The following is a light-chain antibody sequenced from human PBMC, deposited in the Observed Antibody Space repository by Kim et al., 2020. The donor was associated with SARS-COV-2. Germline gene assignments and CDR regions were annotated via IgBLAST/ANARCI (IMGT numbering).Light chain of an antibody. CDR1: NSNIGAGFD. CDR3: QSYDSSLSAL. V-gene: IGLV1-40*01. CDR2: SNT. Sequence: GQRVTISCTGSNSNIGAGFDVHWYQQFPGTAPKLLIYSNTNRPSGVPDRFSGSKSGTSASLVVTGLQAEDEADYYCQSYDSSLSALFGGGTQLTVL. J-gene: IGLJ3*02.